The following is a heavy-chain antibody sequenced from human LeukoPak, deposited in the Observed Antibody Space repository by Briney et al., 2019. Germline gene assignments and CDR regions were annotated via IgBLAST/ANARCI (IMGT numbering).Heavy chain of an antibody. CDR1: GGSISSYY. CDR2: IYYSGST. V-gene: IGHV4-59*01. J-gene: IGHJ2*01. CDR3: ARDYYDSRVDWYFDL. Sequence: SETLSLTCTVSGGSISSYYWSWIRQPPGKGLEWIGYIYYSGSTNYNPSLKSRVTISVDTSKNQFSLKLSSVTAADTAVYHCARDYYDSRVDWYFDLWGRGTLVTVSS. D-gene: IGHD3-22*01.